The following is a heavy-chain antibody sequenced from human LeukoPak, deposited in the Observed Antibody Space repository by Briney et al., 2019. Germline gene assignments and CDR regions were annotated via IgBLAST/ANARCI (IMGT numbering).Heavy chain of an antibody. D-gene: IGHD3-16*01. CDR1: GYTFTSYA. V-gene: IGHV1-3*03. CDR2: INAGNGNT. J-gene: IGHJ6*03. CDR3: ARVGHYDYVWGINYYMDV. Sequence: ASVKVSCKASGYTFTSYAMHWVRQAPGQRLEWMGWINAGNGNTKYSQEFQGRVTITRDTSASTAYMELSSLRCEDMAVYYCARVGHYDYVWGINYYMDVWGKGTTVAISS.